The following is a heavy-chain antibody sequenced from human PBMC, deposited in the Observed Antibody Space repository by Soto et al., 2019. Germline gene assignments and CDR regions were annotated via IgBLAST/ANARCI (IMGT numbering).Heavy chain of an antibody. CDR3: AKSRYSDSSGDFYDY. V-gene: IGHV3-23*01. CDR1: AFTFNNYA. Sequence: GGSLRLSCAASAFTFNNYAMSWVRQSPGKGLEWVSGIGGSGRTTYYADSVKGRFTISRDNSNNTLFLQMNSLRAEDTAVYYCAKSRYSDSSGDFYDYWGQGTLVTVSS. CDR2: IGGSGRTT. J-gene: IGHJ4*02. D-gene: IGHD3-22*01.